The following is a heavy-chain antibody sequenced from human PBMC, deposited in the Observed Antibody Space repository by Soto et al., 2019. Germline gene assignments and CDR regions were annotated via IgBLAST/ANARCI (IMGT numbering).Heavy chain of an antibody. CDR1: GFTLSTPW. J-gene: IGHJ5*02. D-gene: IGHD3-10*01. V-gene: IGHV3-15*01. CDR3: IRDPYGST. Sequence: EVQLVESGGGLVKPGESLRLSCAASGFTLSTPWMTWVRQAPGRGLEWVARIKTTSDGGTIHYAAPVKGRFTISRDDSKDTLFLQMNSLKIEDTALYYCIRDPYGSTWGQGTLVTVSS. CDR2: IKTTSDGGTI.